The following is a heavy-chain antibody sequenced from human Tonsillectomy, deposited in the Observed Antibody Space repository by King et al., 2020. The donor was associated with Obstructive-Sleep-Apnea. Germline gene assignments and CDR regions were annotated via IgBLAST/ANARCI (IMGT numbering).Heavy chain of an antibody. CDR3: ARDKGFGEFFY. J-gene: IGHJ4*02. D-gene: IGHD3-10*01. Sequence: VQLVESGAEVKKPGASVKVSCKASGYTFSTYGVSWVRQAPGQGLEWMGWISTYNGNTNYAQNLQGRVTMTTDTSTSTAYMELRSRRSDDTAVYYCARDKGFGEFFYRGQGTLVTVSS. V-gene: IGHV1-18*01. CDR2: ISTYNGNT. CDR1: GYTFSTYG.